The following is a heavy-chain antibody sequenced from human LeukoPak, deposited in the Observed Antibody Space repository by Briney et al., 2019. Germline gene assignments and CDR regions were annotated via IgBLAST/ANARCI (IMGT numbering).Heavy chain of an antibody. J-gene: IGHJ4*02. D-gene: IGHD6-6*01. CDR1: GGSFSGYY. Sequence: SETLSLTCAVHGGSFSGYYWSWIRQPPGKGLEWIGEINHSGSTNYNPSLKSRVTISVDTSKNQFSLKLSSVTAADTAVYYCASIAAGDYWGQGTLVTVSS. V-gene: IGHV4-34*01. CDR2: INHSGST. CDR3: ASIAAGDY.